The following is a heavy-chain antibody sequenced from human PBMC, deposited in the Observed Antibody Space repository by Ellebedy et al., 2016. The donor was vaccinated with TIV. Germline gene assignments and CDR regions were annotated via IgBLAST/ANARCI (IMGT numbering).Heavy chain of an antibody. Sequence: MPSETLSLTCTVSGYSISSGYYWGWVRQPPGKGLEWIGTIFHDGSTYYSPSLKSRVTISVDPSKNQFSLKLGSVTAGDTAVYYCARVVTRGGNDYWGQGILVTVSS. J-gene: IGHJ4*02. CDR2: IFHDGST. V-gene: IGHV4-38-2*02. D-gene: IGHD2-21*02. CDR3: ARVVTRGGNDY. CDR1: GYSISSGYY.